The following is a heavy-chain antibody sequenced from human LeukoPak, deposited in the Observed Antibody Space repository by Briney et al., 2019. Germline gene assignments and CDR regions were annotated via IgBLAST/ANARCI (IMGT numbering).Heavy chain of an antibody. CDR3: ARGSGGSGSYSLWGYYYYGMDV. CDR1: GYTFTGYY. D-gene: IGHD3-10*01. CDR2: INPNSGGT. J-gene: IGHJ6*02. Sequence: GASVKVSCKAFGYTFTGYYMHWVRQAPGQGLEWMGWINPNSGGTNYAQKFQGRVTMTRDTSISTAYMELSRLRSDDTAVNYCARGSGGSGSYSLWGYYYYGMDVWGQGTTVTVSS. V-gene: IGHV1-2*02.